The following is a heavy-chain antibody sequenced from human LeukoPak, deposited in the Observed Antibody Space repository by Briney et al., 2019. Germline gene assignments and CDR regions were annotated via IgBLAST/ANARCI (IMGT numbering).Heavy chain of an antibody. CDR1: GGSFSGYY. V-gene: IGHV4-34*01. D-gene: IGHD2-21*02. Sequence: SETLSLTCAVYGGSFSGYYWSWIRQPPGEGLEWIGEINHSGSTNYNPSLKSRVTISVDTSKNQFSLKLSSVTAADTAVYYCARRRRAVTATYNWFDPRGQGTLVTVSS. CDR3: ARRRRAVTATYNWFDP. J-gene: IGHJ5*02. CDR2: INHSGST.